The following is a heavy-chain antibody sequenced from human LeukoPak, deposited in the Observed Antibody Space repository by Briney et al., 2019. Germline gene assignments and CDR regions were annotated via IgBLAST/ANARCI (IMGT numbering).Heavy chain of an antibody. V-gene: IGHV3-23*01. Sequence: GGSLRLSCAASGYTFTSYAMSWVRQAPGKGLEWVSAISGSGGSTYYADSVKGRFTISRDNSKNTLYLQMNSLRAEDTAVYYCAKDFGIVVVFDAFDIWGQGTMVTVSS. CDR1: GYTFTSYA. CDR2: ISGSGGST. CDR3: AKDFGIVVVFDAFDI. D-gene: IGHD3-22*01. J-gene: IGHJ3*02.